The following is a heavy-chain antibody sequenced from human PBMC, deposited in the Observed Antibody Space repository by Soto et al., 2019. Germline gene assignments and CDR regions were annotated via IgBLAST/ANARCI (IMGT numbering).Heavy chain of an antibody. J-gene: IGHJ4*02. CDR2: IYYSGST. CDR3: ATVRLGPLNILYSHFDY. V-gene: IGHV4-59*01. D-gene: IGHD2-8*01. CDR1: GGSISSYY. Sequence: QVQLQESGPGLVKPSETLSLTCTVSGGSISSYYWSWIRQPPGKGLEWIGYIYYSGSTNYNPSLKSRVTISVDTSKNQFSLKLSSVTAADTAVYYCATVRLGPLNILYSHFDYWGQGTLVTVSS.